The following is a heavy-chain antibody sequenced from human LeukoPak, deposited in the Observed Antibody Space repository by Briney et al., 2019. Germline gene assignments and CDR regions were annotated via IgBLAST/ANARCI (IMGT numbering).Heavy chain of an antibody. CDR1: GFTFSNAW. CDR2: IKSKTDGGTT. V-gene: IGHV3-15*01. CDR3: TIEGIAVAGDDY. Sequence: GGSLRLSCAASGFTFSNAWMSWVRQAPGKGLEWVGRIKSKTDGGTTDYAARVKGRFTISRDDSKNTLYLQMNSPKTEDTAVYYCTIEGIAVAGDDYWGQGTLVTVSS. D-gene: IGHD6-19*01. J-gene: IGHJ4*02.